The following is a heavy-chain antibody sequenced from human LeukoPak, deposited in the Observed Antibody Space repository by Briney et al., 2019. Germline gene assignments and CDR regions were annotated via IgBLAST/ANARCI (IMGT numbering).Heavy chain of an antibody. CDR3: ARERGYDSSGYYRYYFDY. CDR1: GYTFTSYG. V-gene: IGHV1-18*01. J-gene: IGHJ4*02. D-gene: IGHD3-22*01. CDR2: ISAYNGNT. Sequence: ASVKVSCTASGYTFTSYGISWVRQAPGQGLEWMGWISAYNGNTNYAQKLQGRVTMTTDTSTSTAYMELRSLRSDDTAVYYCARERGYDSSGYYRYYFDYWGQGTLVTVSS.